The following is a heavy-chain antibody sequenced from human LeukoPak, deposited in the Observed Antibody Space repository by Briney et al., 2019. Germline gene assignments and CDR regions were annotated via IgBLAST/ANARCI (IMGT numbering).Heavy chain of an antibody. Sequence: GGSLRLSCAASGFTFSSYGMHWVRQAPGKGLEWVAVISYDGSNKYYADSAKGRFTISRDNSKNTLYLQMNSLRAEDTAVYYCAKDLSMIVVVNSGMDVWGQGTTVTVSS. D-gene: IGHD3-22*01. CDR2: ISYDGSNK. V-gene: IGHV3-30*18. J-gene: IGHJ6*02. CDR1: GFTFSSYG. CDR3: AKDLSMIVVVNSGMDV.